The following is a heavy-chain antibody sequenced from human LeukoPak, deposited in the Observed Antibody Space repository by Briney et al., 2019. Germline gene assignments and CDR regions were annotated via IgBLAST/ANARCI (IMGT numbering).Heavy chain of an antibody. CDR2: VTYSGTA. J-gene: IGHJ4*02. V-gene: IGHV4-39*01. CDR3: ARTQLGIAVDH. CDR1: GDSISNSNSR. Sequence: PSETLSLTCTVSGDSISNSNSRWDWIRQPPGKGLEWIGAVTYSGTAFYNPSLKSRVTMFVDTSMNQFSLKLNSVTAADSAMYFCARTQLGIAVDHWGQGTLVAVSS. D-gene: IGHD7-27*01.